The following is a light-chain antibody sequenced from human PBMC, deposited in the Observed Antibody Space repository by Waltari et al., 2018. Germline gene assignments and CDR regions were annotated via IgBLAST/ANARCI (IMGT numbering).Light chain of an antibody. J-gene: IGKJ1*01. CDR2: AAS. V-gene: IGKV1-8*01. CDR3: QQYYSYPWT. CDR1: QGISSY. Sequence: AIRMTQSPSSFSASTGDRVTITCRASQGISSYLAWYQQKPGQAPTLLIYAASTLQSGVPSRFSGSGSGTDFTLTISCLQSEDFATYYCQQYYSYPWTFGQGTKVEIK.